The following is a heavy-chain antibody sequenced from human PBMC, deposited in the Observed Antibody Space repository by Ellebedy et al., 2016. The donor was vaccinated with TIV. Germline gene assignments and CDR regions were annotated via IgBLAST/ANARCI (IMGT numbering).Heavy chain of an antibody. V-gene: IGHV3-11*01. D-gene: IGHD5-24*01. CDR3: ARGDGYFDY. J-gene: IGHJ4*02. Sequence: GGSLRLSCAASGFSFSDFYMSWVRQAPGKGLEWVSYISGSTSTIFYADSVKGRFTISRDNAKNSLYLQMNSLRAEDTAVYYCARGDGYFDYWGQGTLVTVSS. CDR2: ISGSTSTI. CDR1: GFSFSDFY.